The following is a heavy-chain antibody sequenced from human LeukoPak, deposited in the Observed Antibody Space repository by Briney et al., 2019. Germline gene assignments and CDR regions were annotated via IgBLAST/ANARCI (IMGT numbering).Heavy chain of an antibody. CDR3: ARDYGGSSPFDY. D-gene: IGHD4-23*01. Sequence: GGSLRLSCAAPGFTFNNYETHWVRQAPGKGLEWVSYISSSGSTIYYADSVKGRFTISRDNAKNSLYLQMNSLRAEDTAVYYCARDYGGSSPFDYWGQGTLVTVSS. CDR2: ISSSGSTI. CDR1: GFTFNNYE. V-gene: IGHV3-48*03. J-gene: IGHJ4*02.